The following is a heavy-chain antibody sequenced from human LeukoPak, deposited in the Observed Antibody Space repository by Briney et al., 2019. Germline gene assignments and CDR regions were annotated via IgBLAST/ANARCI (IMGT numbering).Heavy chain of an antibody. CDR1: GFTFSSYG. V-gene: IGHV3-30*18. Sequence: SGGSLRLSCAASGFTFSSYGMHWVRQAPGKGLEWVAVISYDGSNKYYADSVKGRFTISRDNSKNTLYLQMNSLRAEDTAVYYCAKGAHSSGWYGYYYYYMDVWGKGTTVTVSS. CDR3: AKGAHSSGWYGYYYYYMDV. CDR2: ISYDGSNK. D-gene: IGHD6-19*01. J-gene: IGHJ6*03.